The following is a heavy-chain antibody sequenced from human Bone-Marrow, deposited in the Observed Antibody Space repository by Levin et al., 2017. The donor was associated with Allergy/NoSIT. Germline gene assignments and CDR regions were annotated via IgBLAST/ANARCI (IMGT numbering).Heavy chain of an antibody. CDR2: SRGSSTYI. J-gene: IGHJ4*02. D-gene: IGHD3-16*01. V-gene: IGHV3-21*01. Sequence: GGSLRLSCAASGFPFSSYNIHWVRQAPGKGLECVSFSRGSSTYIYYADSVKGRFTTSRDNAKTSAHLQMNSLRAEDTAVYYCATSVGGTVYWGQGSLVTVSS. CDR1: GFPFSSYN. CDR3: ATSVGGTVY.